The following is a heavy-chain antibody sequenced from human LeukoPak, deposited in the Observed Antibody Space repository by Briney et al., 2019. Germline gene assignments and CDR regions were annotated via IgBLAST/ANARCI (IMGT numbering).Heavy chain of an antibody. V-gene: IGHV3-30*04. Sequence: GGSLRLSCAASGFTFDTYSFHWVRQSPGKGLDWVALILHDGRRKYYADAVKGRFTISRDDSKNTLSLQMNSLRAEDSSTYYCARDPSFSRGFNFVLSSWGQGTPVTVSS. CDR3: ARDPSFSRGFNFVLSS. D-gene: IGHD5-12*01. CDR2: ILHDGRRK. CDR1: GFTFDTYS. J-gene: IGHJ5*02.